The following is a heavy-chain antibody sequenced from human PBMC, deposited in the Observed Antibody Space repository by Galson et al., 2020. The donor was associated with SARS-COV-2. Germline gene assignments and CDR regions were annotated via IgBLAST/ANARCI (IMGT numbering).Heavy chain of an antibody. CDR3: ARNGRDCSGGICYGAEYFQH. J-gene: IGHJ1*01. D-gene: IGHD2-15*01. V-gene: IGHV3-11*06. CDR1: GYRFSDYY. Sequence: AGGSLRLSCAASGYRFSDYYMSWIRQAPGKGLEWVSYISSSGSYTNYADSVKGRFTISRDNAKKSQYLQMNSLRAEDTAVYYCARNGRDCSGGICYGAEYFQHWGQGTLVIVSS. CDR2: ISSSGSYT.